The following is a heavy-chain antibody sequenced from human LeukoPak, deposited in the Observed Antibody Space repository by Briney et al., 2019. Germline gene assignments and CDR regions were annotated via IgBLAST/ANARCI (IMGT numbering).Heavy chain of an antibody. D-gene: IGHD3-22*01. CDR2: VHTSAGT. V-gene: IGHV4-4*07. CDR1: GVSISNYY. Sequence: PSETLSLTCTVSGVSISNYYWSWIRQPAGKGLEWIGRVHTSAGTDYNPSLKSRVTMSADTSANQFSLMLTSVTAADAAVYYCARGIVVSGPPRHFDNWGQGTLVTVSS. CDR3: ARGIVVSGPPRHFDN. J-gene: IGHJ4*02.